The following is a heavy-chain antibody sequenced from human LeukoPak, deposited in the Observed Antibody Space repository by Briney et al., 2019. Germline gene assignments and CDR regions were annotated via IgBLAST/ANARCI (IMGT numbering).Heavy chain of an antibody. J-gene: IGHJ4*02. D-gene: IGHD1-26*01. Sequence: SETLSLTCTVSGGSMTSRNYLWGWLRQPPGKGLEWIGSLYYSGSTYYNPSLKSRVTISVDTSKNQFSLKLNSVIAADTAVYYCATIGPRGYSGSHYWGQGTLVTAPS. V-gene: IGHV4-39*01. CDR3: ATIGPRGYSGSHY. CDR2: LYYSGST. CDR1: GGSMTSRNYL.